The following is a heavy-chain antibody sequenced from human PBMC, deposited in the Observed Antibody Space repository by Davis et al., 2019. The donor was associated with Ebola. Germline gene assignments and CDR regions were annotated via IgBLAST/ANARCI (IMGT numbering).Heavy chain of an antibody. D-gene: IGHD4-17*01. J-gene: IGHJ5*02. CDR3: ARERRYGDLNLRWFDP. CDR1: GGSISSYH. CDR2: IYYSGST. V-gene: IGHV4-30-4*08. Sequence: LRLSCTVPGGSISSYHWSWVRQPPGKGLEWIGYIYYSGSTYYNTSLKSRFTILVDTSKNQFSLKLSSVTAADTAVYYCARERRYGDLNLRWFDPWGQGTLVTVSS.